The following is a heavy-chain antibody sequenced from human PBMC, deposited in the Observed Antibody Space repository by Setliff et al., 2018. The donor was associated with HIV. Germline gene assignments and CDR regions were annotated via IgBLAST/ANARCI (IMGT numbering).Heavy chain of an antibody. CDR1: GGTFSSYA. CDR2: IIPIFGTA. CDR3: ATIRAYYYDSSGQEYFQH. V-gene: IGHV1-69*13. D-gene: IGHD3-22*01. J-gene: IGHJ1*01. Sequence: SVKVSCKASGGTFSSYAISWVRQAPGQGLEWMGGIIPIFGTANYAQKFQGRVTITADESTSTAYMELSSLRSEDTAVYYCATIRAYYYDSSGQEYFQHWGHGTLVTVSS.